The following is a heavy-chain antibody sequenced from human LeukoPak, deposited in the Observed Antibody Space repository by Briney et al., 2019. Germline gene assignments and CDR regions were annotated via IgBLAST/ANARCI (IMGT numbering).Heavy chain of an antibody. CDR2: ISYDGSNK. V-gene: IGHV3-30*18. D-gene: IGHD3-22*01. Sequence: GGSLRLSCAASGFTFDDYAMHWVRQAPGKGLEWVAVISYDGSNKYYADSVKGRFTISRDNSKNTLYLQMNSLRAEDTAVYYCAKENYYDSSGYYYYYYYYMDVWGKGTTVTVSS. CDR1: GFTFDDYA. CDR3: AKENYYDSSGYYYYYYYYMDV. J-gene: IGHJ6*03.